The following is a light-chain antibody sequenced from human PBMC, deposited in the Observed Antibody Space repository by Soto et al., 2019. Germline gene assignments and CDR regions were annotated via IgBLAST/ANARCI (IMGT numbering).Light chain of an antibody. Sequence: DIVLTQSPDSLAVSLGERATINCKSSQSVLYSSNKKNYLAWYQQKSGQSPKVLIYWASTRESGVPDRFSGSGSGADVTYVISSLQAEDVAVYYCEQSYSTPRTFGRGSKVEIK. CDR1: QSVLYSSNKKNY. CDR3: EQSYSTPRT. V-gene: IGKV4-1*01. J-gene: IGKJ1*01. CDR2: WAS.